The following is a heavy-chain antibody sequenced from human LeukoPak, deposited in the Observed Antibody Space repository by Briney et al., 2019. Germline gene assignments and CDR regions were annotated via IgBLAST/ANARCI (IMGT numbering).Heavy chain of an antibody. V-gene: IGHV4-61*01. CDR2: IYYSGST. CDR3: AREAVSGWAIFDY. J-gene: IGHJ4*02. Sequence: SETLSLTCAVSGGSISTDNWWHWIRQPPGKGLEWIGYIYYSGSTNYIPSLKSRVTISVDTSKKQLSLKLSSVTAADTAVYYCAREAVSGWAIFDYWGQGTPVTVSS. D-gene: IGHD6-19*01. CDR1: GGSISTDNW.